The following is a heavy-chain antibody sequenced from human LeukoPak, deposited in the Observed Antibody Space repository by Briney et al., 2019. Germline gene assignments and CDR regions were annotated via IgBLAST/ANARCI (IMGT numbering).Heavy chain of an antibody. J-gene: IGHJ4*02. V-gene: IGHV3-48*03. CDR3: ADYGPGSYSGAFDY. Sequence: GGSLRLSCAASGFTFSSYEMNWVRQAPGKGLEWVSYISSSGSTIYYADSVKGRFTISRDNAKNSLYLQMNSLRAEDTAVYYCADYGPGSYSGAFDYWGQGTLVTVSS. D-gene: IGHD3-10*01. CDR1: GFTFSSYE. CDR2: ISSSGSTI.